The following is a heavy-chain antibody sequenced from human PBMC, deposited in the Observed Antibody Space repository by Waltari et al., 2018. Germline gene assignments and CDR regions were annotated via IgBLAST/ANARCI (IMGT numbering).Heavy chain of an antibody. V-gene: IGHV3-30*01. J-gene: IGHJ4*02. Sequence: QVQLVESGGGVVQPGRSLRLSCAASGFTFRSYAMHWVRQAPGKGLEWVAVISYDGRKKYYADSVKGRFTISRDNSKNTLYLQMNSLRAEDTAVYYCARGRRGAAAAPFDYWGQGTLVTVSS. CDR1: GFTFRSYA. CDR3: ARGRRGAAAAPFDY. D-gene: IGHD6-13*01. CDR2: ISYDGRKK.